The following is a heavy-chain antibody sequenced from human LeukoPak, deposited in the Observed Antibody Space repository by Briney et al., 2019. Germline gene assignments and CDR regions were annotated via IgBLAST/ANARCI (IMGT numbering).Heavy chain of an antibody. J-gene: IGHJ4*02. CDR3: ARDVRCGELLYD. CDR2: ISYDGSNK. V-gene: IGHV3-30*04. CDR1: GYTFSSYA. D-gene: IGHD3-10*01. Sequence: SGKSLTLSCAVSGYTFSSYAMHWVRQAPGKGLEWVEVISYDGSNKYYADSVKGRFTISRDNSKNTLYLQMNSLRAEDTAVYYCARDVRCGELLYDWGQGTLVTVSS.